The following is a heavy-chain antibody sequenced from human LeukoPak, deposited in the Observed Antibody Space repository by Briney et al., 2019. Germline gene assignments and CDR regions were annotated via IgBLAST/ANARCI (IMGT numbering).Heavy chain of an antibody. D-gene: IGHD1-26*01. V-gene: IGHV3-21*01. Sequence: PGGSLRLSCAASGFTFSSYAMHWVRQAPGKGLEWVSSISSSSSYIYYADSVKGRFTISRDNAMNSLYLQMNSLRAEDTAVYYCARGIGGGGYYYYYYYMDVWGKGTTVTVSS. J-gene: IGHJ6*03. CDR1: GFTFSSYA. CDR2: ISSSSSYI. CDR3: ARGIGGGGYYYYYYYMDV.